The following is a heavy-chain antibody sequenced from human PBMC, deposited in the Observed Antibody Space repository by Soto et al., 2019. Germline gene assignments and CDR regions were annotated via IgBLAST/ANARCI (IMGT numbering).Heavy chain of an antibody. D-gene: IGHD5-12*01. J-gene: IGHJ6*02. Sequence: GASVKVSCKASGGTFSSYAISWVRQAPGQGLEWMGGIIPIFGTANYAQKFQGRVTVTADKSTSTAYMELSSLRSEDTAVYYCARVKDELVATDRDYYYYGMDVWGQGTTVTVS. CDR3: ARVKDELVATDRDYYYYGMDV. V-gene: IGHV1-69*06. CDR1: GGTFSSYA. CDR2: IIPIFGTA.